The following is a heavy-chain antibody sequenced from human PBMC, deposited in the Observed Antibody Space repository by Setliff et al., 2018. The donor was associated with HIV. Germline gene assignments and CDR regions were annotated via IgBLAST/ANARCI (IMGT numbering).Heavy chain of an antibody. V-gene: IGHV4-59*01. CDR2: IYDTGKI. CDR1: GGSFSSYF. Sequence: PSETLSLTCIVSGGSFSSYFWSWIRQSQGKGLEWIGNIYDTGKINYNPSLKGRVTMSIDMSEDQFSLNLRSVTAADTATYYCARVLFGQSGSYKNYYFDYWGQGTLVTVSS. D-gene: IGHD3-10*01. CDR3: ARVLFGQSGSYKNYYFDY. J-gene: IGHJ4*02.